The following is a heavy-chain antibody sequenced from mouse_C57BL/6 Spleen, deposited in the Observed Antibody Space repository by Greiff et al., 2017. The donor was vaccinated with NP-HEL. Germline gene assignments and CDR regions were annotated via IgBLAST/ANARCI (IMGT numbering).Heavy chain of an antibody. Sequence: EVQLQQSGPGLVKPSQSLSLTCSVTGYSITSGYYWNWIRQFPGNKLEWMGYISYYGSNNYNPSLKNRISITRDTSKNQFFLKLNSVTTEDTATYYCAREDGNYPWFAYWGQGTLVTVSA. V-gene: IGHV3-6*01. D-gene: IGHD2-1*01. J-gene: IGHJ3*01. CDR1: GYSITSGYY. CDR3: AREDGNYPWFAY. CDR2: ISYYGSN.